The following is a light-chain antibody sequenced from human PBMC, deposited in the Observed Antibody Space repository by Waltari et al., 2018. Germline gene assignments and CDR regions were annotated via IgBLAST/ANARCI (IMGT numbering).Light chain of an antibody. CDR2: EGT. J-gene: IGLJ1*01. CDR1: SNDLGTYNL. Sequence: QSALTQPASVSGSPGQSITISCTGSSNDLGTYNLVSWYQQHPGKAPKRMIYEGTERPSGVSKRFSGSKSGNTASLTICVLQAEDEADYYCCSYAGSTTFLYVFGTGTKVTVL. CDR3: CSYAGSTTFLYV. V-gene: IGLV2-23*01.